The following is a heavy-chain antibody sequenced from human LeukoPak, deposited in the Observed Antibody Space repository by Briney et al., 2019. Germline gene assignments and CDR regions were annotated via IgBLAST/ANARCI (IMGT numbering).Heavy chain of an antibody. J-gene: IGHJ4*02. Sequence: GGSLRLSCAASGFTFSSYGMHWVRQAPGNGLEWVAVIWYDGSNKYYADSVKGRFTISRDNSKNTLYLQMNSLRAEDTAVYYCLRDLGPFDYWGQGTLVTVSS. CDR1: GFTFSSYG. CDR2: IWYDGSNK. V-gene: IGHV3-33*01. CDR3: LRDLGPFDY.